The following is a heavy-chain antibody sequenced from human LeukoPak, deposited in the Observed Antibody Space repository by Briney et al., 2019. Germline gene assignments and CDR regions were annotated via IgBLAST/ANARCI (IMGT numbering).Heavy chain of an antibody. CDR3: ARGGLGKYSSSWSYYYYGMDV. D-gene: IGHD6-13*01. V-gene: IGHV1-2*04. Sequence: ASVKVSCKASGYTSTSYYMHWVRQAPGQGLEWMGWINPNSGGTNYAQKFQGWVTMTRDTSISTAYMELSRLRSDDTAVYYCARGGLGKYSSSWSYYYYGMDVWGQGTTVTVSS. CDR1: GYTSTSYY. CDR2: INPNSGGT. J-gene: IGHJ6*02.